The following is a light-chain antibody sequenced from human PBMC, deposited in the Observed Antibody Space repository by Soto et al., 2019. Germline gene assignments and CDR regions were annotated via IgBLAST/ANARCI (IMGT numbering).Light chain of an antibody. J-gene: IGKJ1*01. V-gene: IGKV3-20*01. CDR3: QQYSSSPWT. Sequence: EIVLTQSPGTLSLSPGERATLSCRASQSVSSSYLVWYQQKPGQAPRLLIYGASSRATGIPDRFSGSGSGTDFTLTISRLEPEDFAVYYCQQYSSSPWTFGPGTKVEIK. CDR2: GAS. CDR1: QSVSSSY.